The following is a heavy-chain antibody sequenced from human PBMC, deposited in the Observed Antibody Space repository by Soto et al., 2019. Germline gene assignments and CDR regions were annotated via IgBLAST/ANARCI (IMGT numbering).Heavy chain of an antibody. CDR3: AREYYDILTGYHYYFDY. Sequence: SETLSLTCTVSGDSINSGDFYWSWIRQSPEKGLEWIGNLYYTGNTYYNPSLKSRLTISVDSSKKQFSLMVTSVTAADTAVYYCAREYYDILTGYHYYFDYWGQGTLVTVSS. V-gene: IGHV4-30-4*01. CDR1: GDSINSGDFY. J-gene: IGHJ4*02. D-gene: IGHD3-9*01. CDR2: LYYTGNT.